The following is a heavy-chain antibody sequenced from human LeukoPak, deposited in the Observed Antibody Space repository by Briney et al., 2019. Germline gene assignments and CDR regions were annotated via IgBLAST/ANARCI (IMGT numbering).Heavy chain of an antibody. V-gene: IGHV4-30-2*01. Sequence: SETLSLTCTVSGVSISSDDYSWSWIRQPPGRGLEWIGYIYHSGSASYNPSLKSRISMSVGMSKNQFSLRLSSVTAADTAVYYCARSRLLSSGWYPTVDWFDPWGQGTLVTVSS. CDR1: GVSISSDDYS. CDR3: ARSRLLSSGWYPTVDWFDP. J-gene: IGHJ5*02. D-gene: IGHD6-19*01. CDR2: IYHSGSA.